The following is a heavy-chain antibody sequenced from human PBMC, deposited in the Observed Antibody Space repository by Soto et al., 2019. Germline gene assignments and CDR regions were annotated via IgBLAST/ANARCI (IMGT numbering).Heavy chain of an antibody. CDR3: AREVGATYNWFDP. CDR1: GGSISSGDYY. J-gene: IGHJ5*02. D-gene: IGHD1-26*01. V-gene: IGHV4-30-4*01. CDR2: IYYSGST. Sequence: SETLSLTCTVSGGSISSGDYYWSWIRQPPGKGLEWIGYIYYSGSTYYNPSLKSRVTISVDTSKNQFSLKLSSVTAADTAVYYCAREVGATYNWFDPWVQGTLVTVSS.